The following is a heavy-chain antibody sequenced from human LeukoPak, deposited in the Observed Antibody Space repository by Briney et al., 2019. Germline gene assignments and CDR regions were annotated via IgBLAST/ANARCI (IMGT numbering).Heavy chain of an antibody. CDR3: EKAVADAFDI. J-gene: IGHJ3*02. D-gene: IGHD6-19*01. V-gene: IGHV3-33*06. CDR1: GFTFSSYG. Sequence: PGRSLRLSCAASGFTFSSYGMHWVRQAPGKGLEWVAVIWYDGSNKYYADSVKGRFTISRDNSKNTLYLQMNSLKAEDTAVYYCEKAVADAFDIWGQGTMVTVSS. CDR2: IWYDGSNK.